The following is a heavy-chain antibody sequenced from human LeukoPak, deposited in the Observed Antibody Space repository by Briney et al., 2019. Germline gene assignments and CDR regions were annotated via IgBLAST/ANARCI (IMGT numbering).Heavy chain of an antibody. CDR3: ATYADYGGSWPLDY. J-gene: IGHJ4*02. CDR2: ISKDGSNE. D-gene: IGHD2-15*01. Sequence: GGSLRLSCAASGFIFSSYAMHWVRQAPGKGLEWVALISKDGSNEDYVDSVKGRFTISRDNSKNTVFLQMNTLRGEDTAVYYCATYADYGGSWPLDYWGQGTLVIVSS. CDR1: GFIFSSYA. V-gene: IGHV3-30*03.